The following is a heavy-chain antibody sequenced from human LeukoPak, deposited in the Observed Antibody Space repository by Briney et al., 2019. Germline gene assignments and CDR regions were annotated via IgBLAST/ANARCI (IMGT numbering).Heavy chain of an antibody. Sequence: SETLSLTCAVYGGSFSDYYWKWLRQPPGKGLEWVGEINHSGRTNYNPSLKRRVTMSVDTFNNQFSLTLSSVTAADTAVYYCARVQDFETRGYYLGYWGHGTLVTVSS. D-gene: IGHD3-22*01. CDR2: INHSGRT. J-gene: IGHJ4*01. CDR1: GGSFSDYY. V-gene: IGHV4-34*01. CDR3: ARVQDFETRGYYLGY.